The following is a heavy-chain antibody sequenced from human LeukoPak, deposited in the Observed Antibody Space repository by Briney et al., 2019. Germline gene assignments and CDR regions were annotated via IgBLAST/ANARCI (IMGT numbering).Heavy chain of an antibody. V-gene: IGHV4-34*01. Sequence: SETLSLTCAVYGGSFSGYYWSWIRQPPGKGLEWIGEINHSGSTNYNPSLKSRVTISVDTSKNQFSLKLSSVTAADTAVYYCARGRPGDYVWGSYRYVAPFDYWGQGTLVTVSS. CDR1: GGSFSGYY. J-gene: IGHJ4*02. D-gene: IGHD3-16*02. CDR3: ARGRPGDYVWGSYRYVAPFDY. CDR2: INHSGST.